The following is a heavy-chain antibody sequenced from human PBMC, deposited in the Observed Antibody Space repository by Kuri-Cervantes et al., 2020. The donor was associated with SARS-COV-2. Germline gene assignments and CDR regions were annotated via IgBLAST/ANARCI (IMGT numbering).Heavy chain of an antibody. J-gene: IGHJ5*02. CDR1: GGSVSSGSYY. D-gene: IGHD6-19*01. V-gene: IGHV4-61*01. CDR2: IYYSGST. CDR3: ARDGAGVAVAGTSNWFDP. Sequence: SETLSLTCTVSGGSVSSGSYYWSWIRQPPGKGLEWIGYIYYSGSTNYNPSLKSRVTISVDMSKNQFSLKLSSVTAADTAVYYCARDGAGVAVAGTSNWFDPWGQGTLVTVSS.